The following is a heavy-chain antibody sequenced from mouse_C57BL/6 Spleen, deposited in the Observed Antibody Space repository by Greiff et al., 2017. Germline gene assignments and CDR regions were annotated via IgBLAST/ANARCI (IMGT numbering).Heavy chain of an antibody. Sequence: VKLVESGAELVKPGASVKMSCKASGYTFTTYPIEWMKQNHGKSLEWIGNFHPYNDDTKYNEKFKGKATMTVEKASSTAYLELSRLTSDDSAVYYCASGYYSCIYYAMDYWGQGTSVTVSS. CDR2: FHPYNDDT. CDR1: GYTFTTYP. D-gene: IGHD2-3*01. CDR3: ASGYYSCIYYAMDY. V-gene: IGHV1-47*01. J-gene: IGHJ4*01.